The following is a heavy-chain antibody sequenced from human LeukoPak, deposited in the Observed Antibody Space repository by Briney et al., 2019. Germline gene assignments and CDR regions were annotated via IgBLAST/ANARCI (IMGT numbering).Heavy chain of an antibody. CDR2: ISGSGGST. CDR3: ANLTPAGYGDSALPY. Sequence: GGSLRLSCAASGFXFSNYAVGWVSQAPGKGLEWVSLISGSGGSTYYADSVKGRFTISRDNSKNTLYLQMNSLRAEDTAVYYCANLTPAGYGDSALPYWGQGTLVTVSS. D-gene: IGHD4-17*01. CDR1: GFXFSNYA. J-gene: IGHJ4*02. V-gene: IGHV3-23*01.